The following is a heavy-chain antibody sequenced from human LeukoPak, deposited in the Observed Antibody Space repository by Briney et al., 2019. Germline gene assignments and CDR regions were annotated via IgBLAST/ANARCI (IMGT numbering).Heavy chain of an antibody. J-gene: IGHJ4*02. CDR1: GGSISSSSYN. CDR3: ARGSGSSWYVYNYFDY. CDR2: IYYSGST. D-gene: IGHD6-13*01. V-gene: IGHV4-39*07. Sequence: SETLSLTCTVSGGSISSSSYNWGWIRQPPGKGLEWIGSIYYSGSTYYNPSLKSRVTISVDTSKNQFSLKLSSVTAADTAVYYCARGSGSSWYVYNYFDYWGQGTLVTVSS.